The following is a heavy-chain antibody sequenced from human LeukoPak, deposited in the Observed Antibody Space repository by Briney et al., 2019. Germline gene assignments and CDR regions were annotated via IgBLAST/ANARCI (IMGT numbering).Heavy chain of an antibody. CDR1: GGSFSGYY. CDR2: INHSGST. J-gene: IGHJ5*02. D-gene: IGHD2-21*01. V-gene: IGHV4-34*01. Sequence: PSETLSLTCAVYGGSFSGYYWSWIRQPPGKGLEWIGEINHSGSTNHNPSLKSRVTISVDTSKNQFSLKLSSVTAADTAVYYCARGLWFWFLLSWFDPWGQGTLVTVSS. CDR3: ARGLWFWFLLSWFDP.